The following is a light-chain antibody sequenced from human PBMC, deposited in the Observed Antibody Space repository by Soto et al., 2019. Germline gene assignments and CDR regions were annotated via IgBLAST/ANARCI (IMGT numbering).Light chain of an antibody. CDR1: NSNIGSNT. V-gene: IGLV1-44*01. CDR3: ATWDDSVNGPV. Sequence: QSVLTQPPSASGTPGQRVTISCSGSNSNIGSNTVNWYQQLPGTAPKLLIYSNAQRPSGVPDRFSGSKSGTSASLAISGLQSEDEAEYYCATWDDSVNGPVFGGGTKLTVL. J-gene: IGLJ2*01. CDR2: SNA.